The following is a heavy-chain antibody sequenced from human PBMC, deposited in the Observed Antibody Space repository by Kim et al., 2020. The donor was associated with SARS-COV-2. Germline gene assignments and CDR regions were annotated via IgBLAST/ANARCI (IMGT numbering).Heavy chain of an antibody. D-gene: IGHD3-16*01. CDR1: GDSVSSNNAA. V-gene: IGHV6-1*01. Sequence: SQTLSLTCAISGDSVSSNNAAWNWIRQSPSRGLEWLGRTYYRAKWFNDSALAGKSRITINPDTSKNHFSLQLSSVTPEDTAVYYCANGGSGLGGMNVWGQGTTVPVSS. CDR2: TYYRAKWFN. CDR3: ANGGSGLGGMNV. J-gene: IGHJ6*02.